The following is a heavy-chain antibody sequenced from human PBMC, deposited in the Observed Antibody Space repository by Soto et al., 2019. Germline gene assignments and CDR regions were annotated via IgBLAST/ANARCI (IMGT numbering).Heavy chain of an antibody. CDR2: MNPNSGNT. CDR3: ASFLRITIFGVVPGS. Sequence: ASVKVYCKASGYTFTSSDINWVRQATGQGLEWMGWMNPNSGNTGYAQKFQGRVTMTRNTSISTAYMELSSLRSEDTAVYYCASFLRITIFGVVPGSWGQGTLVTVSS. CDR1: GYTFTSSD. V-gene: IGHV1-8*01. D-gene: IGHD3-3*01. J-gene: IGHJ5*02.